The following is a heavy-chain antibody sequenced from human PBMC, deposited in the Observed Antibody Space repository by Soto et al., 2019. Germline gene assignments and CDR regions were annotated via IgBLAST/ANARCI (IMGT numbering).Heavy chain of an antibody. V-gene: IGHV3-66*01. D-gene: IGHD6-19*01. CDR3: ARDYSSGWYSDY. Sequence: GSLRLSCAASGFTVSSNYMSWVRQAPGKGLEWVSVIYSGGSTYYADSVKGRFTISRDNSKNTLYLQMNSLRAEDTAVYYCARDYSSGWYSDYWGQGTLVTVSS. CDR1: GFTVSSNY. CDR2: IYSGGST. J-gene: IGHJ4*02.